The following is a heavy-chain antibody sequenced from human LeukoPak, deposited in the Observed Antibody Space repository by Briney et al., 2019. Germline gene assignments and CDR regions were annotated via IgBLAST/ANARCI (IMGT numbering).Heavy chain of an antibody. CDR1: GLTFSSYG. J-gene: IGHJ6*03. CDR2: IRYDGSNK. Sequence: PGGSLRLSCAASGLTFSSYGMHWVRQAPGKGLEWVAFIRYDGSNKYYADSVKGRFTISRDNSKNTLYLQMNSLRAEDTAVYYCAKDLYEDYYMDVWGKGTTVTVSS. D-gene: IGHD3-16*01. CDR3: AKDLYEDYYMDV. V-gene: IGHV3-30*02.